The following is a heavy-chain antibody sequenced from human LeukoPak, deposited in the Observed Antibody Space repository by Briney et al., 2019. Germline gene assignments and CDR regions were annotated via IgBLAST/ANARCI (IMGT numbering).Heavy chain of an antibody. CDR2: INHSGST. V-gene: IGHV4-34*01. D-gene: IGHD5-12*01. J-gene: IGHJ4*02. CDR1: GGSFSGYY. Sequence: SETLSLTCAVYGGSFSGYYWSWIRQPPGKGLEWIGEINHSGSTNYNPSLKSRVTISVDSSKNQFSLKLSSVTAADTAVYYCARRGFRDYWGRGTLVTVSS. CDR3: ARRGFRDY.